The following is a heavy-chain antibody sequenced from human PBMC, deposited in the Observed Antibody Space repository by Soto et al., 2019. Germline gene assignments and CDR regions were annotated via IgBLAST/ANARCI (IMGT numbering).Heavy chain of an antibody. V-gene: IGHV4-59*01. CDR2: IYYTGSS. D-gene: IGHD2-15*01. J-gene: IGHJ4*02. CDR3: VGFCDGGRCPDH. CDR1: GTSISSYY. Sequence: QVQLQESGPGLVKPSETLSLTCTVSGTSISSYYWTWLRQTPGKGLEWIGYIYYTGSSNYNPSLRGRVTFSIDTSNSQVSLKLTSATAADTAVYFCVGFCDGGRCPDHWGQGTLVTVSS.